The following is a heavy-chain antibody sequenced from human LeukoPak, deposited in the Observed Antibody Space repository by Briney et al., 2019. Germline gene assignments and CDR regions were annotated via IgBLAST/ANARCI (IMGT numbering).Heavy chain of an antibody. Sequence: AGGSLRLSCATSEFTFSSYAMSWVRQAPGKGLEWVSAISGSGGSTYYADSVKGRFTISRDNSKNTLYLQMNSLRAEDTAVYYCAKTVAAILIFDYWGQGTLVTVSS. CDR2: ISGSGGST. CDR3: AKTVAAILIFDY. J-gene: IGHJ4*02. CDR1: EFTFSSYA. D-gene: IGHD2-15*01. V-gene: IGHV3-23*01.